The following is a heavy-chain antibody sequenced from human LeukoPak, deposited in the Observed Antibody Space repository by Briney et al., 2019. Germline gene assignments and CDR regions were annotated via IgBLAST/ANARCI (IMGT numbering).Heavy chain of an antibody. J-gene: IGHJ4*02. CDR2: KNPNSGNT. CDR3: ARGLAVAGTGY. V-gene: IGHV1-8*01. D-gene: IGHD6-19*01. Sequence: ASMMVFCKASGDSFTSYDLSWLLQATGEGLVWRGWKNPNSGNTGYAQKFQGRVTMTRDTSISTACMELTSLTSEDTAIYYCARGLAVAGTGYWGQGTLVTVSS. CDR1: GDSFTSYD.